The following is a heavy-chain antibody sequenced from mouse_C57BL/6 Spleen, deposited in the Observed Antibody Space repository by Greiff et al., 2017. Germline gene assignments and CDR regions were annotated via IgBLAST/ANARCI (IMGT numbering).Heavy chain of an antibody. V-gene: IGHV1-69*01. Sequence: VKLQQPGAELVMPGASVKLSCKASGYTFTSYWMHWVKQRPGQGLEWIGEIDPSDSYTNYNQKFKGKSTLTVDKSSSTAYMQLSSLPSEDSAVYYCARGITTVVATYRYFDVWGTGTTVTVSS. D-gene: IGHD1-1*01. J-gene: IGHJ1*03. CDR2: IDPSDSYT. CDR3: ARGITTVVATYRYFDV. CDR1: GYTFTSYW.